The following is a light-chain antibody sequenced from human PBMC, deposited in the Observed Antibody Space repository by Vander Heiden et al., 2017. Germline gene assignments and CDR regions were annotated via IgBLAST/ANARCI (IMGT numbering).Light chain of an antibody. CDR2: KDP. V-gene: IGLV3-25*03. Sequence: SSDLTQPPPVSVPPGQTARTTCAGDALPMQFAYCYQQKPGQAPLLVIYKDPVRPSGIPERFSGSSSGTTVTLTIGGVQAEDEADYFYPSTDISGASVLFGGGTKLTVL. CDR3: PSTDISGASVL. J-gene: IGLJ2*01. CDR1: ALPMQF.